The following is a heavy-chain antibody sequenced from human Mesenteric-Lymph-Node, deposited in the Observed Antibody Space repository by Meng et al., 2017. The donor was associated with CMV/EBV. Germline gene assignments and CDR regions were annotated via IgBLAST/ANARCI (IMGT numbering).Heavy chain of an antibody. CDR1: GASISSSSYY. CDR3: AGRIAAAAPDAFDI. CDR2: IYYSGNT. D-gene: IGHD6-13*01. Sequence: SETLSLTCTVSGASISSSSYYWGWIRQPPGKGLEWIGSIYYSGNTYYNPSLKSRVTISVDTSKNQFSLKLSSVTAADTAVYYCAGRIAAAAPDAFDIWGQGTMVTVSS. J-gene: IGHJ3*02. V-gene: IGHV4-39*07.